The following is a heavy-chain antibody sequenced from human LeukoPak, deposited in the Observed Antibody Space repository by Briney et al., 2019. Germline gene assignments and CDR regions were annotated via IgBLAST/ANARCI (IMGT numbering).Heavy chain of an antibody. CDR1: GFTVSSNY. Sequence: GGSLRLPCAASGFTVSSNYMSWVRQAPGKGLEWVSVIYSGGSTYYADSVKGRFTISRDNSKNTLYLQMNSLRAEDTAVYYCARSSSIAARYLDYWGQGALVTVSS. D-gene: IGHD6-6*01. J-gene: IGHJ4*02. CDR3: ARSSSIAARYLDY. V-gene: IGHV3-66*02. CDR2: IYSGGST.